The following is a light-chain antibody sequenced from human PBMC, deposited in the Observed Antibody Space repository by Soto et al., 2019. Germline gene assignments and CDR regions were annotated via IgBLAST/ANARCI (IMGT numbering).Light chain of an antibody. CDR3: QQRSSWPLT. CDR2: DAS. Sequence: EIVLTQSPATLSLSPGERATLSCRASQSVRSYLAWYRQKPGQAPRLLIYDASNRATGIPARFSGGGSGTDFTLTISSLEPEDFAVYYCQQRSSWPLTFGGGTKVEV. J-gene: IGKJ4*01. V-gene: IGKV3-11*01. CDR1: QSVRSY.